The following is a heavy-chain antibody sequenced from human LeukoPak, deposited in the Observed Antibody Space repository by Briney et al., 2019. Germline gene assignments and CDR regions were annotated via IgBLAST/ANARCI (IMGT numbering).Heavy chain of an antibody. CDR3: ARDGLRFLEWLSINWFDP. D-gene: IGHD3-3*01. CDR1: GYTFTSYG. CDR2: ISAYNGNT. Sequence: ASVKVSCKASGYTFTSYGISWVRQAPGQGLEWMGWISAYNGNTNYAQKLQGRVTMTTDTSTSTAYMELRSLRSDDTAVYYCARDGLRFLEWLSINWFDPWGQGTLVTVSS. J-gene: IGHJ5*02. V-gene: IGHV1-18*01.